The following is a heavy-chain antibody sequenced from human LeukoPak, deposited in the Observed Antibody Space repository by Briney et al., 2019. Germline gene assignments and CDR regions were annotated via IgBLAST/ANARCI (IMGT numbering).Heavy chain of an antibody. Sequence: GGSLRLSCAASGFTFSSYAMSWIRQAPGKGLEWVSAISSGGGNTDYADSVKGRFTISRDNSKNTVFLQMNSLRAEDTGVYYCANRISGSSSWGQGTLVTVSS. J-gene: IGHJ5*02. CDR2: ISSGGGNT. CDR3: ANRISGSSS. CDR1: GFTFSSYA. D-gene: IGHD1-26*01. V-gene: IGHV3-23*01.